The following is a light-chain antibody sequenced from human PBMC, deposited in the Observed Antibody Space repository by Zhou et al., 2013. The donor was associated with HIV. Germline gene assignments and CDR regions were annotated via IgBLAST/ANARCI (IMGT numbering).Light chain of an antibody. CDR3: GTWDSSLSAVV. J-gene: IGLJ2*01. CDR1: SSNIGINY. Sequence: QSVLTQPPSVSAAPGQKVTISCSGSSSNIGINYVSWYQQLPRTAPKLLIYENNRRPSGTPDRFSGSKSGTSATLDITGLQTGDEAEYYCGTWDSSLSAVVFGGGTKLTVL. V-gene: IGLV1-51*01. CDR2: ENN.